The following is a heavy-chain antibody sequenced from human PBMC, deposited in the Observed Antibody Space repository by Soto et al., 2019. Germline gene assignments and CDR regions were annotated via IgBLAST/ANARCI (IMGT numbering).Heavy chain of an antibody. Sequence: ASVKVSCKASGGTFSSYAISWVRQAPGQGLEWMGGIIPIFGTANYAQKFQGRVTITADESTSTAYMELSSLRSEDTAVYYCARDGDTAMASYYYYGMDVWGQGTRVTVSS. V-gene: IGHV1-69*13. CDR1: GGTFSSYA. D-gene: IGHD5-18*01. J-gene: IGHJ6*02. CDR3: ARDGDTAMASYYYYGMDV. CDR2: IIPIFGTA.